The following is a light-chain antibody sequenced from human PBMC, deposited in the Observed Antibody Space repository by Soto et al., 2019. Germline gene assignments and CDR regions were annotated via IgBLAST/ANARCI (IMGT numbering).Light chain of an antibody. J-gene: IGLJ2*01. V-gene: IGLV4-69*01. CDR1: SGHSSYA. Sequence: QPVLTQSPSASASLGASVTLTCTLSSGHSSYAIAWHQKQPGKGPRYLMDLNNDGSHTKGDGIPDRFSGSSSGADRFLIISSLQAEDEADNYCQTGGSGLQYFGGGTTLTVL. CDR2: LNNDGSH. CDR3: QTGGSGLQY.